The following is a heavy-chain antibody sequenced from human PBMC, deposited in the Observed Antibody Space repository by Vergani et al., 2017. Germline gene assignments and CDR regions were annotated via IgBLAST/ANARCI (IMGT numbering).Heavy chain of an antibody. CDR3: GRVADFYGLGSRLLDL. V-gene: IGHV4-59*01. Sequence: QVRLQESGPGLVKPSETLSLTCSVSGGSMSGCYWSWIRQPPGKELEWIGYMYHSGSTNYNPSLETRVTISGDTSKNQFSLKLNSVTAADTAVYYCGRVADFYGLGSRLLDLWGQGILVTVSS. J-gene: IGHJ5*02. D-gene: IGHD3-10*01. CDR1: GGSMSGCY. CDR2: MYHSGST.